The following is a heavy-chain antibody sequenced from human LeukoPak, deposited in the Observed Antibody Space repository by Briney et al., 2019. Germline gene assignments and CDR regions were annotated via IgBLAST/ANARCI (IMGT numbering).Heavy chain of an antibody. Sequence: SVKVSCKASGGTFSSYAISWVRQAPGQGLEWMGRIIPILGIANYAQKFQGRVTITADKSTGTAYMELSSLRSEDTAVYYCASWGDGPYWGQGTLVTVSS. D-gene: IGHD3-16*01. CDR1: GGTFSSYA. CDR3: ASWGDGPY. CDR2: IIPILGIA. J-gene: IGHJ4*02. V-gene: IGHV1-69*04.